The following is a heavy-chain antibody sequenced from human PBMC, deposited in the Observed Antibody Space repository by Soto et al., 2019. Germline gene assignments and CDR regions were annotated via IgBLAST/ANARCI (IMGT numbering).Heavy chain of an antibody. CDR2: INHSGST. V-gene: IGHV4-34*01. J-gene: IGHJ4*02. CDR1: GGSFSGYY. D-gene: IGHD3-10*01. Sequence: PSETLSLTCAVYGGSFSGYYWSWIRQPPGKGLEWIGEINHSGSTNYNPSLKSRVTISVDTSKNQFSLKLSSVTAADTAVYYCARTGRNYFDYWGQGTLVTVSS. CDR3: ARTGRNYFDY.